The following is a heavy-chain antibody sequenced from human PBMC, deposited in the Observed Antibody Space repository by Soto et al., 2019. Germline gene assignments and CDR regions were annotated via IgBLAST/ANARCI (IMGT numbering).Heavy chain of an antibody. V-gene: IGHV3-74*01. D-gene: IGHD3-22*01. J-gene: IGHJ4*02. CDR2: INTDASDT. CDR3: ARTGYYYDNKGYDFDY. CDR1: GFTFSSYW. Sequence: LRLSCTASGFTFSSYWMHWVRQAPGTGLIWVSRINTDASDTTYADSVRGRFTISRDNAKNTLYLQMNSLRAEDTAVYYCARTGYYYDNKGYDFDYWGQGTRVTVSS.